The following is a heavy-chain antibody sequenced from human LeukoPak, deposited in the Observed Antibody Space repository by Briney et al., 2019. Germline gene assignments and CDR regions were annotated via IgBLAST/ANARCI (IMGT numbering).Heavy chain of an antibody. J-gene: IGHJ6*03. V-gene: IGHV3-30*02. D-gene: IGHD6-6*01. CDR3: ARDPQTYNSLSITPGYMDV. Sequence: GGSLRLSCAASGFTFSSYGMHWVRQAPGKGLEWVAFIRYDGSNKYYADSVKGRFTISRDNSKNTLYLQMNSLRAEDTAVYYCARDPQTYNSLSITPGYMDVWGKGTTVTVSS. CDR2: IRYDGSNK. CDR1: GFTFSSYG.